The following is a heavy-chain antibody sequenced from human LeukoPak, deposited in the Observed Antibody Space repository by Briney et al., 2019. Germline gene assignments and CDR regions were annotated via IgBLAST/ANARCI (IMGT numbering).Heavy chain of an antibody. D-gene: IGHD3-10*01. CDR1: GYTFTSYA. V-gene: IGHV1-3*01. J-gene: IGHJ6*02. CDR2: INAGNGNT. CDR3: ARGGYYYGSGSYYYYYYGMDV. Sequence: ASVKVSCKASGYTFTSYAMHWVRQAPGQRLEWMGWINAGNGNTKYSQKFQGRVTITRDTSASTAYMELSSLRSGDTAVYYCARGGYYYGSGSYYYYYYGMDVWGQGTTVTVSS.